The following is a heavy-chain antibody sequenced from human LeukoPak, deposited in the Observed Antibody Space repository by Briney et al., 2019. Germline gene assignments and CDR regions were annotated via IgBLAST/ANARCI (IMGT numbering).Heavy chain of an antibody. V-gene: IGHV3-33*01. CDR1: GFTFSSYG. D-gene: IGHD4/OR15-4a*01. CDR3: ARGANSPYNFDY. Sequence: GGSLRLSCAASGFTFSSYGMHWVRQAPGKGLEWVAVIWYDGSNKYYADSVKGRFTISRDNSKNTLYLQMNSLRAEDTAVYYCARGANSPYNFDYGGQGTLVTVSS. J-gene: IGHJ4*02. CDR2: IWYDGSNK.